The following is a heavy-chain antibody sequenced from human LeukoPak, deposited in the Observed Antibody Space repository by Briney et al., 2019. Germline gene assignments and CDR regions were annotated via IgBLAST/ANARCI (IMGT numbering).Heavy chain of an antibody. CDR3: AKEVEDIVVVPAARPDY. J-gene: IGHJ4*02. CDR2: ISGSGGST. Sequence: QPGGSLRLSCAASGFTFSSYAMSWVRQAPGKGLEWVSAISGSGGSTYYADSVKGRFTISRDNSKNTLYLQMNSLRAEDTAVYYCAKEVEDIVVVPAARPDYWGQGTLVTVSS. D-gene: IGHD2-2*01. V-gene: IGHV3-23*01. CDR1: GFTFSSYA.